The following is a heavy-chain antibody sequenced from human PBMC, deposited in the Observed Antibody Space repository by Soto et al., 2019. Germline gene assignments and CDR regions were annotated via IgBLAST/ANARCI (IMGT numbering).Heavy chain of an antibody. J-gene: IGHJ3*02. V-gene: IGHV3-21*01. Sequence: EVQLVESGGGLVKPGGSLRLSCAASGFTFSSYSMNCVRQAPGKGLEWVSSISSSSSYIYYADSVKGRFTISRDNAKNSLYLQMNSLRAEDTAVYYCARSTPAVVAGDAFDIWGQGTMVTVSS. CDR3: ARSTPAVVAGDAFDI. CDR2: ISSSSSYI. CDR1: GFTFSSYS. D-gene: IGHD2-15*01.